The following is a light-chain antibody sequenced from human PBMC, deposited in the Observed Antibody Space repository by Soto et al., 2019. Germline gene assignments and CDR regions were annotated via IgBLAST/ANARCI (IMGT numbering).Light chain of an antibody. J-gene: IGKJ1*01. CDR1: QTISSDY. CDR3: QQYVGWT. V-gene: IGKV3-20*01. CDR2: GTS. Sequence: EIVLTQSPGTLSVSPGERATLSCRASQTISSDYLAWYQQKPGQAPSLLIYGTSSRATGIPDRFIGSGSGTDFTLTISRLEPEDSAIYYCQQYVGWTFGQGTKVEI.